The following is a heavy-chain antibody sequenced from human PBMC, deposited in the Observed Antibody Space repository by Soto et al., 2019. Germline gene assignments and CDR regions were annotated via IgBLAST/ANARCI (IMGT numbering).Heavy chain of an antibody. Sequence: SVKVSCKASGYTFTSYAMHWVRQAPGQGLEWMGRIIPILDIRNYAQKFQDRVTITADISTSTAYMQLSSLRSEDTALYYCARDVTSFFYDSSGHLYNWFDPWGQGTLVTVSS. D-gene: IGHD3-22*01. CDR3: ARDVTSFFYDSSGHLYNWFDP. CDR2: IIPILDIR. J-gene: IGHJ5*02. V-gene: IGHV1-69*04. CDR1: GYTFTSYA.